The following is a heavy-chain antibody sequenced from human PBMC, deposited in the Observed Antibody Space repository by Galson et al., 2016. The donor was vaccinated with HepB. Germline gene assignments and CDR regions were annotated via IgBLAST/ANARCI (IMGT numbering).Heavy chain of an antibody. D-gene: IGHD6-19*01. CDR2: VNAGNGDT. CDR3: ARDLAYSSVSYSETGWFDP. CDR1: GYSFTRYV. Sequence: SVKVSCKASGYSFTRYVIHWVRQAPGQSLEWMGWVNAGNGDTKISQSFQGRVTFTSDTSARTIYMELTSLRSEDTAVYYCARDLAYSSVSYSETGWFDPWGQGTLVTVSS. V-gene: IGHV1-3*01. J-gene: IGHJ5*02.